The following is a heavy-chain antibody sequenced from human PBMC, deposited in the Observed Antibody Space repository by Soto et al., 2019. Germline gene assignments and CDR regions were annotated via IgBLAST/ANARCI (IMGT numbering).Heavy chain of an antibody. Sequence: GESLKISCTGFGYTFTTFWISLVRQMPGKVLEWMGRIDPGDTDAPDIPAFQGHVTISADKATSTAYLQWSSLKASDTAMYFCARIYCTTTTCDSWFDPWGQGTLVTVSS. J-gene: IGHJ5*02. CDR3: ARIYCTTTTCDSWFDP. V-gene: IGHV5-10-1*01. CDR2: IDPGDTDA. D-gene: IGHD2-2*01. CDR1: GYTFTTFW.